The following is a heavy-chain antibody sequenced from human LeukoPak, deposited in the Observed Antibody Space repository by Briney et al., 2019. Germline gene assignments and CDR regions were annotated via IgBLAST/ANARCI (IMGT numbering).Heavy chain of an antibody. V-gene: IGHV3-23*01. Sequence: PGGSLRLSCVVSGIRLSNYGMSWVRQAPGKGLEWVSGISESGGGTNYADSVKGRFTISRDNSLNTLYLQMNSLRAEDTAVYYCTTGEDVVVPAAMFVWGQGTLVTVSS. D-gene: IGHD2-2*01. CDR2: ISESGGGT. J-gene: IGHJ4*02. CDR3: TTGEDVVVPAAMFV. CDR1: GIRLSNYG.